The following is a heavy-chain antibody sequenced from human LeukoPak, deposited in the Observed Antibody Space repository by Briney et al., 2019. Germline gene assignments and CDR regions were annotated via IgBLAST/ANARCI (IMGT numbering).Heavy chain of an antibody. Sequence: GGSLRLSCAASGFTFTNYAMTWVRQAPGKGLEWVSTISGSGGSTYYADSVKGRFTISRDNSNNTLSLQMSTLRAEDMAVYYCARHATSRYYSATYDWGQGTLVTVFS. D-gene: IGHD3-22*01. CDR3: ARHATSRYYSATYD. CDR1: GFTFTNYA. V-gene: IGHV3-23*01. J-gene: IGHJ4*02. CDR2: ISGSGGST.